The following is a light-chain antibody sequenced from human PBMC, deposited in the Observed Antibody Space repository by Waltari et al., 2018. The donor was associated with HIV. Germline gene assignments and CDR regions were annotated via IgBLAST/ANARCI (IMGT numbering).Light chain of an antibody. CDR2: GKN. CDR1: SLRKYY. J-gene: IGLJ2*01. V-gene: IGLV3-19*01. Sequence: SFELTQDPAVSVALGQTVRITCQGDSLRKYYASWYQQKPGQAPILVIYGKNNRPSGIPDRFSGSSSGNTASLTITGAQAEDEADYYCDSRDSSGNNLVFGGGTKLTVL. CDR3: DSRDSSGNNLV.